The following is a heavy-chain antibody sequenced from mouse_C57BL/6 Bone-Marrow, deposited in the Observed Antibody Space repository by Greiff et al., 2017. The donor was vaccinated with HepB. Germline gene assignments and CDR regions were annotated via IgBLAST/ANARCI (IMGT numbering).Heavy chain of an antibody. CDR1: GFTFSSYA. Sequence: EVQGVESGEGLVKPGGSLKLSCAASGFTFSSYAMSWVRQTPEKRLEWVAYISSGGDYIYYADTVKGRFTISRDNARNTLYLQMSSLKSEDTAMYYCTRDPLLLRGGAMDYWGQGTSVTVSS. CDR2: ISSGGDYI. V-gene: IGHV5-9-1*02. D-gene: IGHD1-1*01. CDR3: TRDPLLLRGGAMDY. J-gene: IGHJ4*01.